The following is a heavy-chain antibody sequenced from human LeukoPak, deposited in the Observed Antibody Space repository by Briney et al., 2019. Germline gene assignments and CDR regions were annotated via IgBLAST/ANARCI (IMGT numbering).Heavy chain of an antibody. CDR2: IYYSGYT. J-gene: IGHJ4*02. Sequence: PSETLSLTCTVSGGSISSGSYYWGWMRQPPGKGLEWIGSIYYSGYTYYSPSLKSRIILSVDTSKNQFSLKLNSMTAADTAVYYCARIRKREGEDYWGQGTLVTVSS. V-gene: IGHV4-39*07. CDR1: GGSISSGSYY. CDR3: ARIRKREGEDY. D-gene: IGHD1-26*01.